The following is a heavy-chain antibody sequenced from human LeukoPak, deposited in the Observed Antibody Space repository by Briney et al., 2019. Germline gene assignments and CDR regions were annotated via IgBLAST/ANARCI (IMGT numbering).Heavy chain of an antibody. D-gene: IGHD3-10*01. CDR3: AKSGGLGTTVLRRNWFDP. CDR1: GFTFSTYG. Sequence: GGSLRLSCAASGFTFSTYGMSWVRQAPGKGLEWVSAISGSGGSTYYADSVKGRFTISRDNSKNTLYLQMNSLRAEDTAVYYCAKSGGLGTTVLRRNWFDPWGQGTLVTVSS. V-gene: IGHV3-23*01. J-gene: IGHJ5*02. CDR2: ISGSGGST.